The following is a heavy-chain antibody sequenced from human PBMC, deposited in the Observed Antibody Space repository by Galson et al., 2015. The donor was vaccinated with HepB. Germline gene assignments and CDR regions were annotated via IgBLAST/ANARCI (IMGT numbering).Heavy chain of an antibody. D-gene: IGHD6-13*01. V-gene: IGHV3-48*03. CDR3: ASSGLAAAGHLSLYGMDV. CDR2: ISSSGSTI. J-gene: IGHJ6*02. Sequence: SLRLSCAASGFTFSSYEMNWVRQAPGKGLEWVSYISSSGSTIYYADSVKGRFTISRDNAKNSLYLQMNSLRAEDTAVYYCASSGLAAAGHLSLYGMDVWGQGTTVTVSS. CDR1: GFTFSSYE.